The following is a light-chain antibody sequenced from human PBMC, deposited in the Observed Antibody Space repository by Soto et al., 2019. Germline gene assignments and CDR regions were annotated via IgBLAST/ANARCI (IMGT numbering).Light chain of an antibody. CDR1: QSVSRH. Sequence: EIVLTQSPGTLSLSPGERAILSCRASQSVSRHLAWYQQKPGQAPRLLIYDASNRATGIPVRFSGSGSGTDFTLTISSLQSADSALYYCQQYYNWPRTFGQGTKVDIK. J-gene: IGKJ1*01. CDR3: QQYYNWPRT. CDR2: DAS. V-gene: IGKV3-11*01.